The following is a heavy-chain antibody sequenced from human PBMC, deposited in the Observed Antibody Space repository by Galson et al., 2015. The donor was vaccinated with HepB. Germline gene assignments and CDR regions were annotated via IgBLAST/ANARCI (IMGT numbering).Heavy chain of an antibody. CDR3: ARDHRGQQLPRMDV. D-gene: IGHD6-13*01. CDR2: ISAYNGNT. V-gene: IGHV1-18*04. J-gene: IGHJ6*02. Sequence: SVKVSCKASGYTFTSYGISWVRQAPGQGLEWMGWISAYNGNTHYAQNLQGRVTMTTDTSTSTAYMELRSLRFDDTAVYYCARDHRGQQLPRMDVWGQGTTVTVSS. CDR1: GYTFTSYG.